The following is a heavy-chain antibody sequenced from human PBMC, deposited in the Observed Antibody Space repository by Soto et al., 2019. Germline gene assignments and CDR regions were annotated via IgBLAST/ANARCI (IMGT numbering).Heavy chain of an antibody. CDR2: ISYDGSNK. CDR1: GFTFSSYG. J-gene: IGHJ3*02. CDR3: ARRQGRRGYSSGQRAFDI. V-gene: IGHV3-30*03. Sequence: GGSLRLSCAASGFTFSSYGMHWVRQAPGKGLEWVAVISYDGSNKYYADSVKGRFTISRDNSKNTLYLQMNSLRAEDTAVYYCARRQGRRGYSSGQRAFDIWGQGTMVTVSS. D-gene: IGHD6-19*01.